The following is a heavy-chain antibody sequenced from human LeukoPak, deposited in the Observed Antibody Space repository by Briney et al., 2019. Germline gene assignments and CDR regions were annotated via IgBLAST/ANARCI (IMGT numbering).Heavy chain of an antibody. CDR3: AKMFGSGSYQPPYYYYYMDV. D-gene: IGHD3-10*01. V-gene: IGHV3-20*04. J-gene: IGHJ6*03. Sequence: GGSLRLSCAASGFIFYEYGMSWVRHAPGKGVEWVAGISLNGGSTGYADSVKGLFTISRDNSKNTLYLQMNSLRAEDTAVYYCAKMFGSGSYQPPYYYYYMDVWGKGTTVTISS. CDR1: GFIFYEYG. CDR2: ISLNGGST.